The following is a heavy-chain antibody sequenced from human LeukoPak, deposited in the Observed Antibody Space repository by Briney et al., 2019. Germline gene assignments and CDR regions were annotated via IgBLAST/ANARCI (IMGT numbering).Heavy chain of an antibody. Sequence: GGSLRLSCAASGFTFSSYAMSWVRQAPGKGLGWVSAISGSGGSTYYADSVKGRFTISRDNSKNTLYLQMNSLRAEDTAVYYCASRRSGYSFYWGQGTLVTVSS. CDR3: ASRRSGYSFY. J-gene: IGHJ4*02. CDR1: GFTFSSYA. CDR2: ISGSGGST. D-gene: IGHD5-18*01. V-gene: IGHV3-23*01.